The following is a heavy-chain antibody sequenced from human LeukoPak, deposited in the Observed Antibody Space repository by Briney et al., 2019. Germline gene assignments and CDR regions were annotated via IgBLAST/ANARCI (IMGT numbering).Heavy chain of an antibody. Sequence: PSETLSLTCTVSGGSISSSSYYWGWIRQPPGEGLEWIGSIYYSGSTYYNPSLKSRVTISVDTSKNQFSLKLSSVTAADTAVYYCARQDYDFWSGYSNWFDPWGQGTLVTVSS. D-gene: IGHD3-3*01. CDR3: ARQDYDFWSGYSNWFDP. CDR1: GGSISSSSYY. CDR2: IYYSGST. J-gene: IGHJ5*02. V-gene: IGHV4-39*01.